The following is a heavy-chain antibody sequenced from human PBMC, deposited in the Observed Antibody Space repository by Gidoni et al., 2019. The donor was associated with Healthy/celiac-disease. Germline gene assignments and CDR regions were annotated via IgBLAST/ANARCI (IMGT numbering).Heavy chain of an antibody. V-gene: IGHV1-18*01. CDR3: ARGVYYYDTSDYYWELEY. D-gene: IGHD3-22*01. J-gene: IGHJ4*02. CDR2: ISTYNGNT. Sequence: QVQLVQSGAEVKKPGASVTVSCKASGYTFTTYATSWVRQAPGQGLEWMGWISTYNGNTYFAQKLQGRVIMTTDTSTRTVYMDLRSLTSDDTAVYYCARGVYYYDTSDYYWELEYWGQGTLVTVSS. CDR1: GYTFTTYA.